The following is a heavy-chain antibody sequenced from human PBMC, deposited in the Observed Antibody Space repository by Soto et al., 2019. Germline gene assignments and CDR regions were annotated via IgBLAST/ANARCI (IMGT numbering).Heavy chain of an antibody. J-gene: IGHJ6*02. CDR1: GYTFTGYY. CDR3: ARERYQVISDGMDV. Sequence: ASVKVSCKASGYTFTGYYIHWVREAPGQGLEWMGWINPPPGGTSYSQKFQGRVTLSRDTSINTAYLELSRLRFDDAAVYFCARERYQVISDGMDVWGQGATVPVSS. D-gene: IGHD2-2*01. CDR2: INPPPGGT. V-gene: IGHV1-2*02.